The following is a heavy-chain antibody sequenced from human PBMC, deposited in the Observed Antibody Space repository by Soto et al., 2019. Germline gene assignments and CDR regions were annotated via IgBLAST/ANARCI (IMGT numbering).Heavy chain of an antibody. J-gene: IGHJ4*02. D-gene: IGHD5-12*01. CDR1: GYTFTSYD. V-gene: IGHV1-8*01. CDR3: ARGRTLRPDIVAMTQAY. CDR2: MNPNSGNT. Sequence: GASVKVSCKASGYTFTSYDINWVRQATGQGLEWMGWMNPNSGNTGYAQKFQGRVTMTRNTSISTAYMELSSLRSEDTAVYYCARGRTLRPDIVAMTQAYWGQGTLVTVSS.